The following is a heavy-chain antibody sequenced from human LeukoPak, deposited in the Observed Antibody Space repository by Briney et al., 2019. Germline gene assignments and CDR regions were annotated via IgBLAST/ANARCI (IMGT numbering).Heavy chain of an antibody. V-gene: IGHV1-8*01. J-gene: IGHJ5*02. CDR2: VNPNSGDT. CDR1: GYSFNIYA. CDR3: SRGPRFDP. Sequence: GASVKVSCKTSGYSFNIYAINWVRQATGQGLEWMGWVNPNSGDTDYAQKSQGRLTMTRNTSISTAYMELSGLRLEDTAVYYCSRGPRFDPWGQGTQATVSS.